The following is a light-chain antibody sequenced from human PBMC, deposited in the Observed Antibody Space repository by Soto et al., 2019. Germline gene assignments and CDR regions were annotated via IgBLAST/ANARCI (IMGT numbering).Light chain of an antibody. V-gene: IGLV2-11*01. J-gene: IGLJ1*01. Sequence: QSALTQPRSVSGSPGQSVTISFTGSSSDAGRYEYVSWYQQHPGKVPKLIIYDVSERPAGVPDRFSGSKSGNTASLTISGLQAEDEADYSCCSFAGSYTYVFGGGTKVTVL. CDR3: CSFAGSYTYV. CDR1: SSDAGRYEY. CDR2: DVS.